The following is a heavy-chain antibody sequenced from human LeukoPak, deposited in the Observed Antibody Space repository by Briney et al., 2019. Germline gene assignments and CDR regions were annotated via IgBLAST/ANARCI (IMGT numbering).Heavy chain of an antibody. CDR1: GFTFSSYS. J-gene: IGHJ4*02. V-gene: IGHV3-30-3*01. Sequence: GGSLRLSCVASGFTFSSYSMHWVRQAPGKGLEWVAVISYDGSNKYYTESVKGRFTISRDNSKNTLYLQMNSLRAEDTAVYYCASDYGKYSGSYLDYWGQGTLVTVSS. D-gene: IGHD1-26*01. CDR2: ISYDGSNK. CDR3: ASDYGKYSGSYLDY.